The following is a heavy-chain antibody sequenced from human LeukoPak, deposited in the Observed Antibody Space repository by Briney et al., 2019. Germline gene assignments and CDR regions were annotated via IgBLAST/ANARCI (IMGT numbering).Heavy chain of an antibody. CDR3: AKESHYSDYDY. CDR1: GFTFSSYA. J-gene: IGHJ4*02. CDR2: ISGSGGST. Sequence: SGGSLRLSCAASGFTFSSYAMSWVRQAPGKGLEWVSGISGSGGSTYYADSVKGRFTISRDNSKNMLYLQMKSLRADDTAVYYCAKESHYSDYDYWGQGTLVTVSS. V-gene: IGHV3-23*01. D-gene: IGHD4-11*01.